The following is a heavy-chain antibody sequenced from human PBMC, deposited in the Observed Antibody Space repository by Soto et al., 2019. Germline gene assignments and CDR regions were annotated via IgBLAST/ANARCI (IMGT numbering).Heavy chain of an antibody. D-gene: IGHD6-13*01. CDR2: ISFDGDKK. V-gene: IGHV3-30-3*01. CDR3: ARMYISSWNYHHYAMGV. J-gene: IGHJ6*02. CDR1: AFTCSSYP. Sequence: PVGALRLSCEASAFTCSSYPMHWVRQAPGKGLEWVALISFDGDKKYIADSVKGRFTISRDNSKNTLYLQMNSLSADDTAVYYCARMYISSWNYHHYAMGVWGQGTTVTVSS.